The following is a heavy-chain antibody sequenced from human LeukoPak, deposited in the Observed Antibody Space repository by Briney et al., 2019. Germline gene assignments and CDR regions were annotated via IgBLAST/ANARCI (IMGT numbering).Heavy chain of an antibody. Sequence: PSETLSLTCTVSGGSISSSSYYWGWIRQPPGKGLEWMGSIYYSGSTYYNPSLKSRVTMSVDTSKNQFSLKLSSVTAADTAVYYCASDQGLHRGRYYYYMDVWGKGTTVTVSS. CDR3: ASDQGLHRGRYYYYMDV. D-gene: IGHD1-26*01. CDR1: GGSISSSSYY. J-gene: IGHJ6*03. V-gene: IGHV4-39*07. CDR2: IYYSGST.